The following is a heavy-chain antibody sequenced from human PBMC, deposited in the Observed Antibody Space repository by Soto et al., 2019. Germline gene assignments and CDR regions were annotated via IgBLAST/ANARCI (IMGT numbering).Heavy chain of an antibody. D-gene: IGHD6-13*01. CDR3: AKRMAATQHFDY. CDR2: ISYDGNTK. Sequence: GGSLRLSCAASGFTFSSFGMHWVRQAPGKGLEWVALISYDGNTKYYADSVKGRFTISRDDSKNTLFLQMNSLRAEDTAIYYCAKRMAATQHFDYWGQGTLVTVSS. V-gene: IGHV3-30*18. J-gene: IGHJ4*02. CDR1: GFTFSSFG.